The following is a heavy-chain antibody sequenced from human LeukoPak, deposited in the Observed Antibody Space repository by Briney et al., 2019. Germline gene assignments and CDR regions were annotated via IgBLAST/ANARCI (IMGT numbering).Heavy chain of an antibody. Sequence: GGSLRLSCAASGFTFSSYAMSWVRHAPGKGLEWVSAISGSGGSTYYADSVKGRFTISRDNSKNTPYLQMNSLRAEDTAVYYCAKGHRWDWFDPWGQGTLVTVSS. D-gene: IGHD4-23*01. CDR3: AKGHRWDWFDP. V-gene: IGHV3-23*01. CDR1: GFTFSSYA. J-gene: IGHJ5*02. CDR2: ISGSGGST.